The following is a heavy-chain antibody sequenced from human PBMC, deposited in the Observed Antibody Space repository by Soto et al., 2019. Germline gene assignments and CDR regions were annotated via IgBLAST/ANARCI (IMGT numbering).Heavy chain of an antibody. D-gene: IGHD3-22*01. J-gene: IGHJ4*02. V-gene: IGHV4-39*01. CDR3: ARQEYYYDSSGYLGYFDY. CDR2: IYYSGST. CDR1: GGSISSSSYY. Sequence: QLQLQESGPGLVKPSETLSLTCTVSGGSISSSSYYWGWIRQPPGKGLEWIGSIYYSGSTHYNPSLKSRVTISVDTSKNQFSLKLSSVTAADTAVYYCARQEYYYDSSGYLGYFDYWGQGTLVTVSS.